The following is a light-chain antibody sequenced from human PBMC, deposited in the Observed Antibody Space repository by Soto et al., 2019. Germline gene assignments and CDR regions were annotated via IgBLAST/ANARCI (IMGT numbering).Light chain of an antibody. V-gene: IGLV2-14*01. J-gene: IGLJ2*01. Sequence: QSVVTQPASVSGSPGQSITISCTGTSSDVGGYDYVSWYQQYPGKAPRLIIYEVSNRPSGVSNRFSGSKSGNTASLTISGLRAEDEGEYFCSSCTGTSALILFGGGTKLTVL. CDR2: EVS. CDR3: SSCTGTSALIL. CDR1: SSDVGGYDY.